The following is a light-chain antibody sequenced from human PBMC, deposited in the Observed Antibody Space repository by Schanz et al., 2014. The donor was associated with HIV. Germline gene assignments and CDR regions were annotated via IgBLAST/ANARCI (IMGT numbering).Light chain of an antibody. CDR2: GNN. J-gene: IGLJ1*01. CDR1: SSNIGAGYD. V-gene: IGLV1-40*01. Sequence: QSVLTQPPSVSGAPGQGITISCTGTSSNIGAGYDVHWYQHLPGRAPKLLIYGNNNRPSGVPDRFSGSKSGTSASLAITGLQAEDEADYYCLSYDSSLSDSYVFGTGTKLTVL. CDR3: LSYDSSLSDSYV.